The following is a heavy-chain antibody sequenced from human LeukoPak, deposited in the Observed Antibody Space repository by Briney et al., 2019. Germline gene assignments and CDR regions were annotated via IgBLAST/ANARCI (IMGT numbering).Heavy chain of an antibody. CDR1: GYTVTSYY. V-gene: IGHV1-46*01. Sequence: VASVKVSCKASGYTVTSYYMHWVRQAPGQGLEWMAILNPSGGSSNYAQKFQGRATLTRATSTGTVYMELSSLRSEDTVVYYCASVYKHGMDVWGQGTTVIVSS. D-gene: IGHD5-24*01. CDR3: ASVYKHGMDV. CDR2: LNPSGGSS. J-gene: IGHJ6*02.